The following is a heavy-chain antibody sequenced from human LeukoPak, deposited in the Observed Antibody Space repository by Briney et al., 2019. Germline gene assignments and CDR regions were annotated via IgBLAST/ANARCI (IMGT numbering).Heavy chain of an antibody. J-gene: IGHJ4*02. Sequence: GGSLRLSCAASGFTFSSYAMCWVRQAPGKGLEWVSAISGSGDSTYYADSVKGRFTISRDNSKNTLYLQMNSLRAEDTAVYYCAKPRLTGTTLSPFEYWGQGTLVTASS. D-gene: IGHD1-1*01. CDR2: ISGSGDST. V-gene: IGHV3-23*01. CDR1: GFTFSSYA. CDR3: AKPRLTGTTLSPFEY.